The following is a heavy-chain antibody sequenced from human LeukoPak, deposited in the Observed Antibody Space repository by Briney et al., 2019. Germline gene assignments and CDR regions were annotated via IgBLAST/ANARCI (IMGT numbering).Heavy chain of an antibody. CDR2: IYYSGST. J-gene: IGHJ4*02. D-gene: IGHD6-13*01. V-gene: IGHV4-59*01. Sequence: SETLSLTCTVSGGSISSYYWSWIRQPPGKGLEWIGYIYYSGSTNYNPSLKSRVSISVDTSKNQFSLKLSSVTAADTAVYYCARKRYSSSWYYFDYWGQGTLVTVSS. CDR1: GGSISSYY. CDR3: ARKRYSSSWYYFDY.